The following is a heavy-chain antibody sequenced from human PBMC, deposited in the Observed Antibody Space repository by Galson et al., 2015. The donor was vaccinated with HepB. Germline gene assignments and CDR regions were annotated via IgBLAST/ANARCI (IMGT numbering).Heavy chain of an antibody. J-gene: IGHJ5*02. CDR2: INTHNGNS. Sequence: SVKVSCKASGYTFSTYCISWVRQAPGQGPEWMGWINTHNGNSYSAQMFQDRVTMTRDTSTSTVYMELTSLTADDTAVYFCARKNCVCGYYLLESWGPGTLVIVAS. V-gene: IGHV1-18*01. CDR3: ARKNCVCGYYLLES. CDR1: GYTFSTYC. D-gene: IGHD3-3*01.